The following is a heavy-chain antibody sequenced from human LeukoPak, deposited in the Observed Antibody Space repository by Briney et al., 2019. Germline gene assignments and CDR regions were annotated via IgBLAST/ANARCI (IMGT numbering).Heavy chain of an antibody. CDR2: IYFTGIS. CDR3: ARGYGEATGEAFDI. J-gene: IGHJ3*02. Sequence: PSETLSLTCAVSGGSISNYFWSWIRQPAGKGLEWIGRIYFTGISDYSPSLKSQVTMSVDTSNNQFFLKLISVTAADTAFYYCARGYGEATGEAFDIWGQGTIVTVSS. CDR1: GGSISNYF. D-gene: IGHD1-14*01. V-gene: IGHV4-4*07.